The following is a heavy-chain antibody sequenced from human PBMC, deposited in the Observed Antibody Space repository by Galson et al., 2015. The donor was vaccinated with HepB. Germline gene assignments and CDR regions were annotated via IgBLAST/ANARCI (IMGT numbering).Heavy chain of an antibody. Sequence: SVKVSCKASGYTFTSYGISWVRQAPGQGLEWMGWISAYNGNTNYAQKLQGRVTMTTDTSTSTAYMELRSLRSDDTAVYYCARGLVVVTAKGPLVYWGQGTLVTVSS. CDR2: ISAYNGNT. CDR1: GYTFTSYG. J-gene: IGHJ4*02. CDR3: ARGLVVVTAKGPLVY. D-gene: IGHD2-21*02. V-gene: IGHV1-18*04.